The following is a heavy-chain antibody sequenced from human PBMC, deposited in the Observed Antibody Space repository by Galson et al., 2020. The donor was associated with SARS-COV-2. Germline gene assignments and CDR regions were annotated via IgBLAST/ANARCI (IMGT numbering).Heavy chain of an antibody. Sequence: GGSMRLSCVASGLTFDDYAMHWVRQAPGQGLEWVSLISWDGGGTFYAESVKGRFTISRDNSNNSLYLHMNSVTGEDTAFYYCAKDQIFGLTAGVGAFDLWGQGTIVTV. V-gene: IGHV3-43D*04. CDR2: ISWDGGGT. J-gene: IGHJ3*01. CDR3: AKDQIFGLTAGVGAFDL. CDR1: GLTFDDYA. D-gene: IGHD3-3*01.